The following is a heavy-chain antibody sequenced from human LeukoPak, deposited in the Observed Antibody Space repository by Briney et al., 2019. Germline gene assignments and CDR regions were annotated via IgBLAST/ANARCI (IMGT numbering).Heavy chain of an antibody. CDR2: IYYSGST. J-gene: IGHJ3*02. Sequence: KPSETLSLTCTVSGGSISSYYWSWIRQPPGKGLEWIGYIYYSGSTNYNPSLKSRVTISVDTSKNQFSLKLSSVTAADTAVYYCARAYCSSTSCYSSGGLDAFDIWGQGTMVTVSS. D-gene: IGHD2-2*01. V-gene: IGHV4-59*01. CDR3: ARAYCSSTSCYSSGGLDAFDI. CDR1: GGSISSYY.